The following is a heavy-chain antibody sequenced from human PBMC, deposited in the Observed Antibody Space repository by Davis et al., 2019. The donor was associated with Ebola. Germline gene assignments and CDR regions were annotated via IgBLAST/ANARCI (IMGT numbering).Heavy chain of an antibody. CDR1: GGSISISSYY. D-gene: IGHD3-22*01. J-gene: IGHJ3*02. Sequence: MPSETLSLTCTVSGGSISISSYYWGWIRQPPGKGLEWIGSIYYSGSTYYNPSLKSRVTISVDTSKNQFSLKLSSVTAADTAVYYCARGEDITMIVVVPFDIWGQGTMVTVSS. V-gene: IGHV4-39*07. CDR3: ARGEDITMIVVVPFDI. CDR2: IYYSGST.